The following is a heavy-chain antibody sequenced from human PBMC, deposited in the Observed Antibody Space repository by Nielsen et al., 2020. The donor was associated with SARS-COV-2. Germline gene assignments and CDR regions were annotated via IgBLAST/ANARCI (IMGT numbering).Heavy chain of an antibody. D-gene: IGHD2-2*01. V-gene: IGHV4-39*01. Sequence: WIRQPPGKGLEWIGSIYYSGSTYYNPSLKSRVTISVDTPKNQFSLKLSSVTAADTAVYYCARHICSSTSCYLGEVNWFDPWGQGTLVTVSS. CDR2: IYYSGST. J-gene: IGHJ5*02. CDR3: ARHICSSTSCYLGEVNWFDP.